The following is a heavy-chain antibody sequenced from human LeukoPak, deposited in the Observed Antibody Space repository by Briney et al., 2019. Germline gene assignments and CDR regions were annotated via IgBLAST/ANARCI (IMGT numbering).Heavy chain of an antibody. D-gene: IGHD6-13*01. Sequence: ASVTVSCKASGYTFTSYYMHWVRQAPGQGLEWMGIINPSGGSTSYAQKFQGRVTMTRDTSTSTVYMELSSLRSEDTAVYYCARAKYSSSWDTPSYYFDYWGQGTLVTVSS. J-gene: IGHJ4*02. CDR3: ARAKYSSSWDTPSYYFDY. CDR1: GYTFTSYY. CDR2: INPSGGST. V-gene: IGHV1-46*01.